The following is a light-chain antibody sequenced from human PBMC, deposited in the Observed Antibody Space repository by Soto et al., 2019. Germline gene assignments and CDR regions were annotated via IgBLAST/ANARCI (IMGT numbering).Light chain of an antibody. Sequence: QSVLTQPASVSGSPEQSITIACTGTSSDVGGYDYVSWFQQNPRKAPKLIIFEVSNRPSGVSYRFSGSKSGNTASLAISGPEAEDEATYYCSSYSSSSTLVFGTGTKVTVL. CDR1: SSDVGGYDY. CDR3: SSYSSSSTLV. V-gene: IGLV2-14*01. CDR2: EVS. J-gene: IGLJ1*01.